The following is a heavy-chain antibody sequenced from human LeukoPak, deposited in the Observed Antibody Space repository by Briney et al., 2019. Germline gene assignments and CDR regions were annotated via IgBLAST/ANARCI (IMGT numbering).Heavy chain of an antibody. D-gene: IGHD2-2*01. V-gene: IGHV3-74*01. Sequence: PGGSLRLSCAASGFSFSSYWMHWVRQAPGKGLVWVSRINSDESSTRYADSVKGRFTISRDHAKNTLYLQMNSLRAEDTAVYYCARGRGYCSSPSCLIDAFDIWGQGTMVIVSS. CDR3: ARGRGYCSSPSCLIDAFDI. CDR2: INSDESST. J-gene: IGHJ3*02. CDR1: GFSFSSYW.